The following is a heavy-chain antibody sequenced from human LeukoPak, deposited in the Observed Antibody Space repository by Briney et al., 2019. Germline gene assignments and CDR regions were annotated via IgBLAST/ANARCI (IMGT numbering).Heavy chain of an antibody. J-gene: IGHJ4*02. V-gene: IGHV3-33*08. Sequence: GGSLRLSCAASGFTFSSYTMSWVRQAPGKGLEWVAVIWYDGSNKYYADSVKGRFTISRDNSKNTLYQQMNSLRAEDTAVYYCARDTSSYFDYWGQGTLVTVSS. CDR1: GFTFSSYT. CDR3: ARDTSSYFDY. CDR2: IWYDGSNK.